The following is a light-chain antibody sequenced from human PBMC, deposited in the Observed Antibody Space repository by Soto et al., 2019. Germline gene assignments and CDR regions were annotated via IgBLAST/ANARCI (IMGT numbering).Light chain of an antibody. CDR2: AAS. J-gene: IGKJ1*01. V-gene: IGKV3-20*01. CDR3: QQYGSSPGT. Sequence: EIVLTQSPATLSSSPGGRATLSCRASQSISDTLAWYQQKPGQAPRLLIYAASTRATGIPARLSGSGYGTDFALTISRVEPEDFAIYFCQQYGSSPGTFGQGTQVDIK. CDR1: QSISDT.